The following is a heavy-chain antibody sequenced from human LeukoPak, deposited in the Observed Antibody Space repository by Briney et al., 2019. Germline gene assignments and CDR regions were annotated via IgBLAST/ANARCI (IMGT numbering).Heavy chain of an antibody. CDR3: ARDKEYYDILTGYSHYYYYMDV. J-gene: IGHJ6*03. CDR1: GGSISSSSYY. D-gene: IGHD3-9*01. V-gene: IGHV4-39*02. CDR2: IYYSGST. Sequence: SETLSLTCTVSGGSISSSSYYWGWIRQPPGKGLEWIGSIYYSGSTYYNPSLKSRVTISVDTSKNQFSLKLSSVTAADTAVYYCARDKEYYDILTGYSHYYYYMDVWGKGTTVTISS.